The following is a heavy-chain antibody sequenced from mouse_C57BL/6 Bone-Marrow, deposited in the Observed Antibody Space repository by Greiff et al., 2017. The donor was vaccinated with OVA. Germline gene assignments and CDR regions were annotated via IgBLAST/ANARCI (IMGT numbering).Heavy chain of an antibody. V-gene: IGHV1-64*01. CDR3: ARRGITTVVAEDWDFDV. CDR2: IHPNSGST. CDR1: GYTFTSYW. Sequence: VQLQQPGAELVKPGASVKLSCKASGYTFTSYWMHWVKQRPGQGLEWIGMIHPNSGSTNYNEKFKSKATLTVDKSSSTAYMQLSSLTSEDSAGYYCARRGITTVVAEDWDFDVWGTGTTVTVSS. D-gene: IGHD1-1*01. J-gene: IGHJ1*03.